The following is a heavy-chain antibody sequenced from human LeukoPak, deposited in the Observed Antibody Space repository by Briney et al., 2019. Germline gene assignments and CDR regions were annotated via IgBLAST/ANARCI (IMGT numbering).Heavy chain of an antibody. CDR1: GFTFSSYA. V-gene: IGHV3-30*04. Sequence: GRSLRLSCAASGFTFSSYAMHWVRQAPGKGLEWVAVISYDGSNKYYADSVKGRFTISRDNSKNTLYLQMNSLRAEDTAVYYCARAPEVPAALPNRFDPWGQGTLVTVSS. CDR3: ARAPEVPAALPNRFDP. D-gene: IGHD2-2*02. CDR2: ISYDGSNK. J-gene: IGHJ5*02.